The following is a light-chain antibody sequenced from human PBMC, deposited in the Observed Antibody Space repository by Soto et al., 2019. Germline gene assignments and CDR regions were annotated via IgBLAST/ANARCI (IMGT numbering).Light chain of an antibody. J-gene: IGLJ1*01. CDR2: GNN. Sequence: QSVLTQPPSVSGAPGQSVTISCTGSSSNFGAGNDVQWYQQLPGTAPKLLIFGNNNPPSGLPDRFSGSKSGTSASLATSGLQAEDEADYYCQSYDSSLRAYVFGTGTKVTVL. V-gene: IGLV1-40*01. CDR3: QSYDSSLRAYV. CDR1: SSNFGAGND.